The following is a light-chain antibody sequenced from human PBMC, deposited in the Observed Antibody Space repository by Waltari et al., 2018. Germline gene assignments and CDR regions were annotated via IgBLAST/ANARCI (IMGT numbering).Light chain of an antibody. CDR2: EVS. J-gene: IGLJ1*01. V-gene: IGLV2-18*02. CDR3: SSYTSSSTWV. CDR1: SSDVGSYNR. Sequence: QSALTQPPSVSGSPGQSVTISCPGTSSDVGSYNRVSWYQPPPDTAPKLIIYEVSDRPSGVPDRFSGSKSANTAFLTISGLQAEDEADYFCSSYTSSSTWVFGTGTKVTVL.